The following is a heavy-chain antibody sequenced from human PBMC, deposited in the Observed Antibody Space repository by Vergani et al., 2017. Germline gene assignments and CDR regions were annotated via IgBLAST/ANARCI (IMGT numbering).Heavy chain of an antibody. V-gene: IGHV1-69*01. CDR1: GGTFSSYA. Sequence: QVQLVQSGAEVKKPGSSVKVSCKASGGTFSSYAISWVRQAPGQGLEWMGGIIPIFGTANYAQKFQGRVTITADEPTSTAYMELSSLRSEDTAVYYCAREIVVVPDAIGSDLDYYYMYVWGKGTTVTVSS. CDR2: IIPIFGTA. J-gene: IGHJ6*03. D-gene: IGHD2-2*02. CDR3: AREIVVVPDAIGSDLDYYYMYV.